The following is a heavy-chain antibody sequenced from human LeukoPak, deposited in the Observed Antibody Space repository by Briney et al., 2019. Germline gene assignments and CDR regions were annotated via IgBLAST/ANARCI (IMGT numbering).Heavy chain of an antibody. CDR2: IYYRGST. CDR3: ARLNRLDGYNFPNAFDI. Sequence: PSETLSLTCTVSGGSISSYYWSWIQQPPGKGLEWIGYIYYRGSTNYNPSLKSRVTISVDTSKSQFSLKLSSVTAADTAVYYCARLNRLDGYNFPNAFDIWGQGTMVTVSS. D-gene: IGHD5-24*01. V-gene: IGHV4-59*08. CDR1: GGSISSYY. J-gene: IGHJ3*02.